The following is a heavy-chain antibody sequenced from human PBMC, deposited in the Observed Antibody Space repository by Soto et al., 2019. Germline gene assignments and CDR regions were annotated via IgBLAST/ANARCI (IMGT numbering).Heavy chain of an antibody. V-gene: IGHV1-24*01. CDR1: GYTLTELS. Sequence: ASVKVSCKVSGYTLTELSMHWVRQAPGKGLEWMGGFDPEDGETIYAQKFQGRVTMTEDTSTDTAYMELSSLRSEDTAVYYCATEGGWYSVSRDYYYGMDVWGQGTTVTVSS. D-gene: IGHD6-19*01. CDR2: FDPEDGET. CDR3: ATEGGWYSVSRDYYYGMDV. J-gene: IGHJ6*02.